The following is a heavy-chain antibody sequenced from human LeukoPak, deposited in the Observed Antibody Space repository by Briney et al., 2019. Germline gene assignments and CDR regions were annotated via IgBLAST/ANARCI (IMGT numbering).Heavy chain of an antibody. V-gene: IGHV4-59*11. CDR1: GGSISSHY. D-gene: IGHD3-10*01. CDR2: IYYSGST. CDR3: ARGPPLGVVQYYYGSGSPNYYYMDV. Sequence: SETLSLTCTVSGGSISSHYWSWIRKPPGKGLDWFGYIYYSGSTNYNPSLKSRVTISVDTSKNQFSLKLSSVTAADTAVYYCARGPPLGVVQYYYGSGSPNYYYMDVWGKGTTVTVSS. J-gene: IGHJ6*03.